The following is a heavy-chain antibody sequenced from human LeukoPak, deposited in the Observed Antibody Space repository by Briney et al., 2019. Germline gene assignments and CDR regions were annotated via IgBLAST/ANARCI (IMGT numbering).Heavy chain of an antibody. Sequence: PGGSLRLSCAASGFTFSSYGMSWVRQAPGKGLEWVSGISGDGGNTYYADSVKGRFTISRDNAKNSLYLQMNSLRAEDTAVYYCARDSQDSYYDILTGYKDYYYGMDVWGQGTTVTVSS. CDR3: ARDSQDSYYDILTGYKDYYYGMDV. J-gene: IGHJ6*02. D-gene: IGHD3-9*01. CDR2: ISGDGGNT. V-gene: IGHV3-23*01. CDR1: GFTFSSYG.